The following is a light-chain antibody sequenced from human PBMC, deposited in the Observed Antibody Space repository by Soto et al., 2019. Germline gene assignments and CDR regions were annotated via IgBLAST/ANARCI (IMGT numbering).Light chain of an antibody. CDR3: QQYDTTPWT. J-gene: IGKJ1*01. CDR2: GAS. Sequence: EIVLTQSPGTLSLSPGERAALSCRASRSLSSSSLAWYQQKPGHSPALLIYGASRRAAGVPDRFSASHPGPDFTLTIRGLEPEDFAVYFCQQYDTTPWTFGQGTRVESK. V-gene: IGKV3-20*01. CDR1: RSLSSSS.